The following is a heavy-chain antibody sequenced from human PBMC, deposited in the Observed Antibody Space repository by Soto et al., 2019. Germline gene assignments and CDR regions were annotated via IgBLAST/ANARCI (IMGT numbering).Heavy chain of an antibody. CDR2: ISAYNGNT. V-gene: IGHV1-18*01. CDR3: GGRDPNVWRAAPPLYGMDV. J-gene: IGHJ6*02. D-gene: IGHD3-10*01. Sequence: QVQLVQSGAEVKKPGASVKVSCKASGYTFTSYGINWVRQAPGQGLEWMGWISAYNGNTNYAQKLQGRVTMTTDTSTSTAHMELSSRRADDNAVLLYGGRDPNVWRAAPPLYGMDVWGQGTTVTVSS. CDR1: GYTFTSYG.